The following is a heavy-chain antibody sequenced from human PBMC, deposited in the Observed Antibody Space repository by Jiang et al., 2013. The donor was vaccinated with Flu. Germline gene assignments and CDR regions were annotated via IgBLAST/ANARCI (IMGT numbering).Heavy chain of an antibody. CDR3: ARIRRGSYYEKWFDP. J-gene: IGHJ5*02. Sequence: KPTQTLTLTCTFSGFSLSTSGMCVSWIRQPPGKALEWLALIDWDDDKYYNTSLRTRLTISKDTSKNQVVLTMTNMDPVDTATYYCARIRRGSYYEKWFDPWGQGTLVTRSPQ. V-gene: IGHV2-70*01. CDR1: GFSLSTSGMC. CDR2: IDWDDDK. D-gene: IGHD1-26*01.